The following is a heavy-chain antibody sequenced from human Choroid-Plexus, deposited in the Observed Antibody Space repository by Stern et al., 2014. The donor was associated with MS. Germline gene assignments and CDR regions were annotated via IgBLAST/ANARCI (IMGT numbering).Heavy chain of an antibody. CDR2: VSHDGSYK. CDR1: GFTFGSCA. V-gene: IGHV3-30*18. J-gene: IGHJ5*02. Sequence: VQLVESGGGVVQPGRPLRLYCVASGFTFGSCAMHWVRQAPGKGLEGVGGVSHDGSYKYYADSVKGRFTISRDNSQNTLYMQMSSLRPEDTAVYYCAKDRQYLTYFFDHWGQGSLVTVSS. CDR3: AKDRQYLTYFFDH. D-gene: IGHD2/OR15-2a*01.